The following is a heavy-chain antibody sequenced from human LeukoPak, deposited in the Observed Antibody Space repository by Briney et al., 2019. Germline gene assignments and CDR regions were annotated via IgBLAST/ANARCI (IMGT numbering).Heavy chain of an antibody. Sequence: SQTLSLTCTVSGGAINSGHFWNWLRQTPGSGLEYLGYVSYTGITYYNPSLMSRVNMSVDTSKKQFSLTLTSVTAADTATYYCARGNDYFDYWGQGFLVTVSS. J-gene: IGHJ4*02. CDR1: GGAINSGHF. CDR3: ARGNDYFDY. V-gene: IGHV4-31*03. CDR2: VSYTGIT. D-gene: IGHD3-16*01.